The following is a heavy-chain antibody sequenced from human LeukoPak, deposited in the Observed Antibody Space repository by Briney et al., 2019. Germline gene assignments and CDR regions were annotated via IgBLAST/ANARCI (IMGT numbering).Heavy chain of an antibody. CDR2: INTNRGGT. D-gene: IGHD3-22*01. CDR3: ARDLGYYYDSSGYPSLAYYFDY. Sequence: ASVKVSCKASGYTFTGYYMHWVGQAPGQGLEWMGWINTNRGGTNYAQKFQGRVTMTRDTSISTAHMELSRLRSDDTAVYYCARDLGYYYDSSGYPSLAYYFDYWGQGTLVTVSS. V-gene: IGHV1-2*02. CDR1: GYTFTGYY. J-gene: IGHJ4*02.